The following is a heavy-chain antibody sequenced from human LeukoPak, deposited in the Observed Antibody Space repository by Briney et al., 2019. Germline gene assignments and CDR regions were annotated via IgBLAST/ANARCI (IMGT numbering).Heavy chain of an antibody. CDR3: AGGVGKHYDSSGYYY. D-gene: IGHD3-22*01. CDR2: IYYSGST. J-gene: IGHJ4*02. V-gene: IGHV4-39*01. Sequence: SETLSLTCTVTGGSTSSSSYCWGWIRQPPGKGLEWIGSIYYSGSTYYNPSLKSRVTISVDTSKNQFSLKLSSVTAADTAVYYCAGGVGKHYDSSGYYYGGQGTLVTVSS. CDR1: GGSTSSSSYC.